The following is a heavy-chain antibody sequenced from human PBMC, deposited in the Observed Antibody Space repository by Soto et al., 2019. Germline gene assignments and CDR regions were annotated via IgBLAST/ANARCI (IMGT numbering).Heavy chain of an antibody. CDR2: ISAYNGNT. D-gene: IGHD3-9*01. CDR3: ARDSWNDILTGSDY. CDR1: GYTFTSYG. J-gene: IGHJ4*02. Sequence: ASVKVSCKASGYTFTSYGISWVRQAPGQGLEWMGWISAYNGNTNYAQNLQGRVTLTTDTSTSTTYMELRSLRSDDTAIYYCARDSWNDILTGSDYWGQGTLVTVSS. V-gene: IGHV1-18*01.